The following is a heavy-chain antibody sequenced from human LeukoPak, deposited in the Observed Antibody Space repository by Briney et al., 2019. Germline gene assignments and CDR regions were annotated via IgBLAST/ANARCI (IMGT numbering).Heavy chain of an antibody. Sequence: GGSLRLSCAASGFTFSSYSMNWVRQAPGKGLEWVSSISSSSSYIYYADSVKGRFTISRDNAKNSLYLQMNGLRAEDTAVYYCAREDVVVAAMLYYYYGMDVWGQGTTVTVSS. V-gene: IGHV3-21*01. J-gene: IGHJ6*02. CDR1: GFTFSSYS. D-gene: IGHD2-15*01. CDR2: ISSSSSYI. CDR3: AREDVVVAAMLYYYYGMDV.